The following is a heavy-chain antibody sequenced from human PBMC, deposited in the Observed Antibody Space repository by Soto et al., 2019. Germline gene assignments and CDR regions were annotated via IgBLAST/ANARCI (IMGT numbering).Heavy chain of an antibody. D-gene: IGHD6-13*01. CDR3: ARMASAGTLNWFDP. Sequence: ASVKVSCKASGYTFINFDIRWVRQAAGQGLEWLGWMNPGSGKTGYASKFQGRVAMTRDVSTGTSHLELSSLTSDDTAIYYCARMASAGTLNWFDPWGQGTLVTVSS. V-gene: IGHV1-8*02. CDR1: GYTFINFD. CDR2: MNPGSGKT. J-gene: IGHJ5*02.